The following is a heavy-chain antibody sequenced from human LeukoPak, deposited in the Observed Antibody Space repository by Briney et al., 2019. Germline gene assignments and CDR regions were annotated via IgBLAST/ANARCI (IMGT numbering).Heavy chain of an antibody. CDR2: IYYSGST. Sequence: SETLSLTCTVSGGSISSGGYYWSWIRQHPGKGLEWIGYIYYSGSTYYNPSLKSRVTISVDTSKNQFSLKLSSVTAADTAVYYCARAPGYCSSTSCYRSNWFDPWGQGTLVTVSS. CDR1: GGSISSGGYY. V-gene: IGHV4-31*03. CDR3: ARAPGYCSSTSCYRSNWFDP. J-gene: IGHJ5*02. D-gene: IGHD2-2*02.